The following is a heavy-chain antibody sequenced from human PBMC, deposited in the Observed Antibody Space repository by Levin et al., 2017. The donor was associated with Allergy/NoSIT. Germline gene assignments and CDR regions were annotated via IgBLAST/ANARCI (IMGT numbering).Heavy chain of an antibody. J-gene: IGHJ4*02. CDR1: GFTFGDYA. Sequence: HPGGSLRLSCSASGFTFGDYATAWFRQAPGKGLEWVGFIRSDAHGGTTEYAPSVRGRFTISRDESKSIAYLQMNSLKSEDTAVYYCSRPIAVATMYFDYWGQGTLVTVSS. D-gene: IGHD6-19*01. CDR3: SRPIAVATMYFDY. V-gene: IGHV3-49*03. CDR2: IRSDAHGGTT.